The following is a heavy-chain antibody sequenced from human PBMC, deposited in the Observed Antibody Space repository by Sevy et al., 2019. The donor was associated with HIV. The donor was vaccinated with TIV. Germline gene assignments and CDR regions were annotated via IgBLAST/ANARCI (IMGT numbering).Heavy chain of an antibody. V-gene: IGHV3-23*01. CDR1: GFTFNTYA. CDR2: ISYSGSTT. J-gene: IGHJ4*02. Sequence: GGSLRLSCAASGFTFNTYAMTWVRQAPGKGLEWVSAISYSGSTTHYADSVKGRFTISRDNSKNTLYLQMNSLRAEDTAVYYYAKDRVSGSYYSGDFDYWGQGTLVTVSS. CDR3: AKDRVSGSYYSGDFDY. D-gene: IGHD3-10*01.